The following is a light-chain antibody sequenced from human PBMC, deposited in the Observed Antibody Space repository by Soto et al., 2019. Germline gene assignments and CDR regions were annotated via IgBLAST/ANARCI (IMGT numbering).Light chain of an antibody. J-gene: IGKJ1*01. CDR1: QGMRSA. CDR3: LLYYAYFWA. CDR2: SAS. V-gene: IGKV1-6*01. Sequence: AITTTKSPSSLLTSRGDRGPTPFRLSQGMRSALGWYQQKPGTVPKLLIYSASTLQSGVPSRFSGSGSGRDFTLTIRSLQPEDCAPNYCLLYYAYFWAFGQGAKVDIK.